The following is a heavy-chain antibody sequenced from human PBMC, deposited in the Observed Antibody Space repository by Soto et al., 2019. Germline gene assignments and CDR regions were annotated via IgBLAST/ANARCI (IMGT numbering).Heavy chain of an antibody. Sequence: QLQLQESGPGLVKPSETLSLTCTVSGGSISSSSYYWGWIRQPPGKGLEWIGSIYYSGSTYYNPALKSRVTISVDTSKNQFSLKLSSVPAADTAVYYFASRKIAFYNWIDALGQGTLVTV. J-gene: IGHJ5*02. CDR3: ASRKIAFYNWIDA. CDR1: GGSISSSSYY. V-gene: IGHV4-39*01. CDR2: IYYSGST. D-gene: IGHD3-3*02.